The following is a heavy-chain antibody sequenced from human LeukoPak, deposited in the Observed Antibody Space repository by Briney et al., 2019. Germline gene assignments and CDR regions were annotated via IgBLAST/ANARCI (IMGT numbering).Heavy chain of an antibody. J-gene: IGHJ4*02. CDR1: GGTFSSYA. V-gene: IGHV1-69*04. D-gene: IGHD1-26*01. Sequence: SVKVSCKASGGTFSSYAISWVRQAPGQGLEWMGRIIPILGIANYAQKFQGRVTITTDKSTSTAYMELSSLRSEDTAVYYCARVGAHEFDYWGQGTLVTVSS. CDR3: ARVGAHEFDY. CDR2: IIPILGIA.